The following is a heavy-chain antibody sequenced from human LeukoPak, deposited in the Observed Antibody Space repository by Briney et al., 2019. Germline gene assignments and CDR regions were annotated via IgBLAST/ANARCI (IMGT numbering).Heavy chain of an antibody. CDR3: ARDARTYYTPHGAFDI. J-gene: IGHJ3*02. CDR2: IYYSGST. CDR1: GGSISSYY. V-gene: IGHV4-59*12. Sequence: SETLSLTCTVSGGSISSYYWSWIRQPPGKGLEWIGYIYYSGSTYYNPSLKSRVTISVDTSKNQFSLKLSSVTAADTAVYYCARDARTYYTPHGAFDIWGQGTMVTVSS. D-gene: IGHD3-10*01.